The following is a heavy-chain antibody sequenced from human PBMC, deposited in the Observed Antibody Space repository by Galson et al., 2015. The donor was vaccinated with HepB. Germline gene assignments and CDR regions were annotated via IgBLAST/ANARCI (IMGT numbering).Heavy chain of an antibody. CDR1: GYSFTSYW. J-gene: IGHJ4*02. CDR2: IDPSDSYT. Sequence: QSGAEVKKPGESLRTSCKGSGYSFTSYWISWVRQMPGKGLEWMGRIDPSDSYTNYSPSFQGHVTISADKSISTAYLQWSSLKASDTAMYYCARHGGDGYNGLGLDYWGQGTLVTVSS. CDR3: ARHGGDGYNGLGLDY. V-gene: IGHV5-10-1*01. D-gene: IGHD5-24*01.